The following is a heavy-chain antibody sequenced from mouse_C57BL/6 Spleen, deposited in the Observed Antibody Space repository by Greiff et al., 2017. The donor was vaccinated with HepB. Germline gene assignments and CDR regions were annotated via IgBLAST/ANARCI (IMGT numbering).Heavy chain of an antibody. CDR1: GYTFTGYW. CDR3: ARSTMITYGYYYAMDY. J-gene: IGHJ4*01. V-gene: IGHV1-9*01. D-gene: IGHD2-4*01. Sequence: QVQLQQSGAELMKPGASVKLSCKATGYTFTGYWIEWVKQRPGHGLEWIGEILPGSGSTNYNEKFKGKATFTADTSSNTAYMQLSSLTTEDSAIYYCARSTMITYGYYYAMDYWGQGTSVTVSS. CDR2: ILPGSGST.